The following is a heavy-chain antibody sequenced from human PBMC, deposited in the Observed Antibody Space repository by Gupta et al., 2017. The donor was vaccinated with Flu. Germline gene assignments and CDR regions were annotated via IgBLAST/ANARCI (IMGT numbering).Heavy chain of an antibody. CDR2: IRTSSGSP. D-gene: IGHD4-17*01. Sequence: GQGPEWMGWIRTSSGSPTYAQGLTGRFVFTLDTSVSTAYLQITNLKAEDTAVYYCARRQVVSVPADYYYYMDVWGRGTTVTVSS. J-gene: IGHJ6*03. CDR3: ARRQVVSVPADYYYYMDV. V-gene: IGHV7-4-1*02.